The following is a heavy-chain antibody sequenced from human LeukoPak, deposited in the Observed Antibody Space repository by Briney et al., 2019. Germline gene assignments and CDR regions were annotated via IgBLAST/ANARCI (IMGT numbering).Heavy chain of an antibody. CDR2: INRSGNT. D-gene: IGHD3-9*01. CDR3: ARTTYDILTGYYYLDY. Sequence: SETLSLTCAVYGGSFSGYYWSWIRQPPGKGLEWIGEINRSGNTNYNSSLKRRVTISVDTSKNQFSLKLSSVTAADTAVYYCARTTYDILTGYYYLDYWGQGTLVTVSS. J-gene: IGHJ4*02. CDR1: GGSFSGYY. V-gene: IGHV4-34*01.